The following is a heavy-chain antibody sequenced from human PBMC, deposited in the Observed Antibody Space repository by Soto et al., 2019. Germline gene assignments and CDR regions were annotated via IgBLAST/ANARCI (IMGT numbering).Heavy chain of an antibody. CDR2: IYSGGST. Sequence: PGGSLRLSCAASGFTVSSNYMSWVRQAPGKGLEWVPVIYSGGSTYYADSVEGRFTISRDNSKNTLYLQMNSLRAEDTAVYYCAREQFLEWLSVYYFDYWGQGTLVTVSS. J-gene: IGHJ4*02. V-gene: IGHV3-66*01. CDR3: AREQFLEWLSVYYFDY. D-gene: IGHD3-3*01. CDR1: GFTVSSNY.